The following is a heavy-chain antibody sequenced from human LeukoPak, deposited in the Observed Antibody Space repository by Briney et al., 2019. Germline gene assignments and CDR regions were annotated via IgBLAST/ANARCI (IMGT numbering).Heavy chain of an antibody. CDR3: TTEDPLIVGATSVTDY. CDR2: IKSKTDGGTT. J-gene: IGHJ4*02. CDR1: GFTFSNAW. D-gene: IGHD1-26*01. Sequence: KPGGSLRLSCAASGFTFSNAWMSWVRQAPGKGLEWVGRIKSKTDGGTTDYAAPVKGRFTISRDDSKNALYLQMNSLKTEDTAVYYCTTEDPLIVGATSVTDYWGQGTLVTVSS. V-gene: IGHV3-15*01.